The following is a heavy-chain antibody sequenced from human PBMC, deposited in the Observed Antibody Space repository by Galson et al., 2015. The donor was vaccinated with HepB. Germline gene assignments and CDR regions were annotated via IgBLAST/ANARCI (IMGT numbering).Heavy chain of an antibody. J-gene: IGHJ4*02. D-gene: IGHD3-10*01. CDR1: GFSFSSYD. CDR3: AKRGGYYYGSGSFLADY. V-gene: IGHV3-23*01. CDR2: ISSDGVT. Sequence: SLRLSCAASGFSFSSYDMTWVRQAPGKGLEWVSAISSDGVTYYADSVKGRFTISRDNSKNTVYLQMNSLRAEDTAVYYCAKRGGYYYGSGSFLADYWGQGTRVIVSS.